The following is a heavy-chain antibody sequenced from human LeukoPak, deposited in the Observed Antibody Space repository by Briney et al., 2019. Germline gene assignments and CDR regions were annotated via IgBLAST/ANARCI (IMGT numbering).Heavy chain of an antibody. V-gene: IGHV3-7*01. CDR3: ARGDYQTY. J-gene: IGHJ4*02. D-gene: IGHD4-17*01. Sequence: GGSLRLSCAASGFIFSNKWMSWVRQAPGKGLEWVPNIKQDGSEKYYVDSVKGRFTISRDNAKNSLYLQMNSLGAEDTAVYYCARGDYQTYWGQGTLVTVSS. CDR1: GFIFSNKW. CDR2: IKQDGSEK.